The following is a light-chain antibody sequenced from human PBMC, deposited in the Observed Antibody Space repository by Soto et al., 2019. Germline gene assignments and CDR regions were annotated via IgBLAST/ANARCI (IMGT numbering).Light chain of an antibody. J-gene: IGKJ4*01. V-gene: IGKV3-20*01. CDR2: GAS. CDR3: QQSVSSPLT. CDR1: QSVSSTY. Sequence: DIVLTQSPGTLSLSPGERATLSCRASQSVSSTYLAWHQQRPGQAPRLLIYGASSRATGIPDRFSGSGSGTDFTLTISRLEPEDFAVYYCQQSVSSPLTFGGGTKVEIK.